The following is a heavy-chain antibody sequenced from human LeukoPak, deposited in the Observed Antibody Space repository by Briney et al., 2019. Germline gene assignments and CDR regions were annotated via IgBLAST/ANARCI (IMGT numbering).Heavy chain of an antibody. Sequence: GASVKVSCKASGYTFTSYAISWVRQAPGQGLEWMGRIIPILGIANYAQKFQGRVTITADKSTSTAYMELNSLRSEDTAVYYCARARSLLADAFDIWGQGTMVTVSS. CDR3: ARARSLLADAFDI. CDR1: GYTFTSYA. V-gene: IGHV1-69*04. CDR2: IIPILGIA. D-gene: IGHD1-26*01. J-gene: IGHJ3*02.